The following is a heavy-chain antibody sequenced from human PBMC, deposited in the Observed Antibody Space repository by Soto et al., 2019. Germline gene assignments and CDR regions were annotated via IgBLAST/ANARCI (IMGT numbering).Heavy chain of an antibody. J-gene: IGHJ4*02. CDR2: IKCDGTIT. Sequence: EVQLVESGGGLVQPGGSLRLSCAASGFTFSRDWMHWVRQSPGKGLVWVSRIKCDGTITNYADSVKGRFTTSRDNAKNTVYLQLNSLTTEDTAVYYCARGGLGNYYNDYWGQGTLVTVSS. D-gene: IGHD3-10*01. V-gene: IGHV3-74*01. CDR1: GFTFSRDW. CDR3: ARGGLGNYYNDY.